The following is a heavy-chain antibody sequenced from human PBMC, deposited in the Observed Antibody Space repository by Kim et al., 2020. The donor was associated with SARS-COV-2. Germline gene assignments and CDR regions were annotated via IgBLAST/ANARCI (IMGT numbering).Heavy chain of an antibody. D-gene: IGHD1-26*01. J-gene: IGHJ4*02. CDR3: ASALGH. CDR2: YTSGRT. Sequence: YTSGRTNYNPALRSRVTMSVDMSENQFSLKLSSVTAADTAVYYCASALGHWGQGTLVTVSS. V-gene: IGHV4-4*07.